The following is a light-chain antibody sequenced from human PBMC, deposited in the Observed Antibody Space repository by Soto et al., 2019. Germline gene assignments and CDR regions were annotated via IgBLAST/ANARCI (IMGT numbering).Light chain of an antibody. J-gene: IGLJ3*02. Sequence: QSALTQPASVSGSPGQSITISCTGTYSDVGGCNFVSWYQQHPGKAPKVMIYDVSDRPSGVSDRFSGSKSGNPASLTISGLQPEDEAYYYCSSYTSISTVVFGGGTKLTVL. CDR1: YSDVGGCNF. CDR3: SSYTSISTVV. V-gene: IGLV2-14*01. CDR2: DVS.